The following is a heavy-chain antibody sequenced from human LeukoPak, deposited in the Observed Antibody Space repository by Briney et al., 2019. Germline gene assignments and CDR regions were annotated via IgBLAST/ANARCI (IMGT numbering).Heavy chain of an antibody. CDR1: GYTFTGYY. V-gene: IGHV1-2*02. J-gene: IGHJ4*02. CDR2: INPNSGGT. Sequence: GASVKVSCKASGYTFTGYYMHWVRQAPGQGLEWMGWINPNSGGTNYAQKFQGRVTMTRGTSISTAYMELSRLRSDDTAVYYCARVGVEVGATPFDYWGQGTLVTVSS. CDR3: ARVGVEVGATPFDY. D-gene: IGHD1-26*01.